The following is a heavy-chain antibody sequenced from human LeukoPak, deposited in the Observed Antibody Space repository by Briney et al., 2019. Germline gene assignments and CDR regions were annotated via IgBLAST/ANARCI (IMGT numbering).Heavy chain of an antibody. Sequence: ASVKVSCKASGYTFTSYYMHWVRQAPGQGLEWMGIINPSGGSTSYAQKFQGRVTMTRDMSTSTVYMELSSLRSEDTAVYYCATMVLVGWFDPWGQGTLVTVSS. J-gene: IGHJ5*02. D-gene: IGHD2-2*01. V-gene: IGHV1-46*01. CDR2: INPSGGST. CDR1: GYTFTSYY. CDR3: ATMVLVGWFDP.